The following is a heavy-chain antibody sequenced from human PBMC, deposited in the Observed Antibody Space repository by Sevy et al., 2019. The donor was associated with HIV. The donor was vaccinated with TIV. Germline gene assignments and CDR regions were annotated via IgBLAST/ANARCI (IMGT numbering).Heavy chain of an antibody. CDR2: IRYDGTNK. CDR1: GFTFREYA. Sequence: GGSLRLSCAASGFTFREYAMHWVRQAPGKGLEWLTFIRYDGTNKCYTDSVRGRFTISRDNSKNTLYLQMNSLRGEDTALYYCAKGPHPAVTTSYGLDVWGQGTTVTVSS. V-gene: IGHV3-30*02. CDR3: AKGPHPAVTTSYGLDV. D-gene: IGHD4-17*01. J-gene: IGHJ6*02.